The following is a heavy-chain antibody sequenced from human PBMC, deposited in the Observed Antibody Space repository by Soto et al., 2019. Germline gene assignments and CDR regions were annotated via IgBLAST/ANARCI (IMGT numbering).Heavy chain of an antibody. D-gene: IGHD4-17*01. J-gene: IGHJ4*02. CDR3: ARGSYGDYDY. CDR2: ISASGSST. V-gene: IGHV3-23*01. CDR1: GFTFSSYA. Sequence: GGSLRLSCAASGFTFSSYAMSWVRQAPGKGLEWVSAISASGSSTYYADSVKGRFTISRDNSKDTLYVQMNSLRAEDTAVYYCARGSYGDYDYWGQGALVTVSS.